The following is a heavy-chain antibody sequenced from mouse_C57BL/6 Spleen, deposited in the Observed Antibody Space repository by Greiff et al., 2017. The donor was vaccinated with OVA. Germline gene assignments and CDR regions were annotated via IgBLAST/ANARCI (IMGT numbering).Heavy chain of an antibody. V-gene: IGHV1-82*01. J-gene: IGHJ4*01. CDR2: IYPGDGDT. CDR1: GYAFSSSW. Sequence: QVQLQQSGPELVKPGASVKISCKASGYAFSSSWMNWVKQRPGKGLEWIGRIYPGDGDTNYNGKFKGKATLTADKSSSTAYMQLSSLTSEDSAVYFCARSGDGYSYYYAMDYWGQGTSATVSS. CDR3: ARSGDGYSYYYAMDY. D-gene: IGHD2-3*01.